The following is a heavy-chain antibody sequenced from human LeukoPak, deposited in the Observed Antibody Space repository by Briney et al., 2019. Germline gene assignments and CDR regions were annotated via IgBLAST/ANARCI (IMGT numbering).Heavy chain of an antibody. Sequence: PSETLSLTCTVSGGSISSYYWRWIRQPAGKGLEWIGRIYTSGSTNYHPSLKSRVTMSVDTSKNQFSLKLSSVTAADTAVYYCAGGSYYKDWFDPWGQGTLVTVSS. CDR1: GGSISSYY. J-gene: IGHJ5*02. CDR3: AGGSYYKDWFDP. D-gene: IGHD3-10*01. V-gene: IGHV4-4*07. CDR2: IYTSGST.